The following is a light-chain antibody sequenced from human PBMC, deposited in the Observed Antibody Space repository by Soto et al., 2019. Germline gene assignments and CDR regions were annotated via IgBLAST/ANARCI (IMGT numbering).Light chain of an antibody. CDR1: QSVDSNY. V-gene: IGKV3-20*01. J-gene: IGKJ1*01. CDR3: QQYSSGM. Sequence: IVLTQSPGTLSLSPGERATLSCRASQSVDSNYLAWYQQKPGQAPRLLIYGGSRRATGIPDRFSGGGSGTDFTLTIRRLEPEDSAVYYCQQYSSGMFGQGTKVEI. CDR2: GGS.